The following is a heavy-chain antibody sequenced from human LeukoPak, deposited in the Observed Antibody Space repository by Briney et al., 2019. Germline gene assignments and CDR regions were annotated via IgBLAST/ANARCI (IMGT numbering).Heavy chain of an antibody. Sequence: GGSLRLSCATSGFTFSSYATAWVRQVPGKGLEWVSAISGSGDRTYYADSVKGRFTISRDNSKNTLYLQMNSLRAEDTAVYYCAKVYYDYVWGSYRGPFQHWGQGTLATVSS. D-gene: IGHD3-16*02. CDR3: AKVYYDYVWGSYRGPFQH. J-gene: IGHJ1*01. V-gene: IGHV3-23*01. CDR2: ISGSGDRT. CDR1: GFTFSSYA.